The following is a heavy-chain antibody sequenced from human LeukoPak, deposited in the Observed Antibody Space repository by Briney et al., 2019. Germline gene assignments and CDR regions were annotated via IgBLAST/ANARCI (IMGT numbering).Heavy chain of an antibody. CDR3: ARDLTGYCSSTSCYLYYSDY. V-gene: IGHV1-2*02. D-gene: IGHD2-2*03. CDR1: GYTLTCYY. J-gene: IGHJ4*02. CDR2: INPNSGGT. Sequence: ASVKVSCKASGYTLTCYYMHWVRQAPGQGLEWMGWINPNSGGTNYAQKFQGRVTMTRDTSISTAYMELSRLRSDDTAVYYCARDLTGYCSSTSCYLYYSDYWGQGTLVTVSS.